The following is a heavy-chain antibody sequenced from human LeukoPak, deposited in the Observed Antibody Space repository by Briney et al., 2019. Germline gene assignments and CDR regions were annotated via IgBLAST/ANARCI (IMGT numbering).Heavy chain of an antibody. CDR2: INHSGST. CDR1: GGSFSGYY. CDR3: ARSVEGYCSGGSCYSYYYYMDV. J-gene: IGHJ6*03. Sequence: SSETLSLTCAVYGGSFSGYYWSWIRQPPGKGLEWIGEINHSGSTNYNPSLKSRVTISVDTSKNQFSLKLSSVTAADTAVYYCARSVEGYCSGGSCYSYYYYMDVWGKGTTVTVSS. D-gene: IGHD2-15*01. V-gene: IGHV4-34*01.